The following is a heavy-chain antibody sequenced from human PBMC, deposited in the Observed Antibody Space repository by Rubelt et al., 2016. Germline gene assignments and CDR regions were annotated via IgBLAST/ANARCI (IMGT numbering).Heavy chain of an antibody. Sequence: QVQLVESGGGVVQPGRSLRLSCAASGFTFSSYGMHWVRQAPGKGLEWVAVVWYDGSNKYYADSVRGRFTSARDNSRDTRYLQMDSLRAEDTAVYYCARADGGNSYSGGTCYYAMDVWGQGTTATVSS. D-gene: IGHD4-23*01. V-gene: IGHV3-33*01. CDR2: VWYDGSNK. CDR1: GFTFSSYG. CDR3: ARADGGNSYSGGTCYYAMDV. J-gene: IGHJ6*02.